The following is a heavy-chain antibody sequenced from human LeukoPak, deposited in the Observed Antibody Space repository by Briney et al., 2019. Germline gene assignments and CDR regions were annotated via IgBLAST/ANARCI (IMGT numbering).Heavy chain of an antibody. V-gene: IGHV1-2*04. Sequence: GASVKVSCTASGYTFTGYYMHWVRQAPGQGLEWMGWINPNSGGTNYAQKFQGWVTMTRDTSISTVYMELSRLRSDDTAVYYCARVGYYESSGYYEYWGQGTLVTVSS. D-gene: IGHD3-22*01. CDR3: ARVGYYESSGYYEY. CDR1: GYTFTGYY. CDR2: INPNSGGT. J-gene: IGHJ4*02.